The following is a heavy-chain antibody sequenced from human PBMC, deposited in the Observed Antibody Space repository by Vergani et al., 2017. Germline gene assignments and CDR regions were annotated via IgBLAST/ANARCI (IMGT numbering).Heavy chain of an antibody. D-gene: IGHD1-7*01. CDR3: ITGTTEPY. Sequence: VEAGGGLVQPGGSLRLSCTASGFTFQAFAFHWVRQVSGRGLEWVPGIDRNYGVKNGNSFEGRFSISRDNSKNTVHLQMNSLRVEDTAVYYCITGTTEPYWGQGTLVTVSS. CDR2: IDRNYGVK. V-gene: IGHV3-9*01. CDR1: GFTFQAFA. J-gene: IGHJ4*02.